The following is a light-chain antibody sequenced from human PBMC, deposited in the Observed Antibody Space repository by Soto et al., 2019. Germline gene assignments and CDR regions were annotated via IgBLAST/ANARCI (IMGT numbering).Light chain of an antibody. CDR3: SSFTNNNTPHVV. CDR2: GVS. V-gene: IGLV2-14*01. CDR1: DSDVGGYNY. Sequence: QSVLTQPASVSGSPGQSITISCTGTDSDVGGYNYVSWYQQHPGKAPKLMIYGVSNRPSGVSNRFSGSKSGNTASLTISRLQAEDEADYYCSSFTNNNTPHVVFGGGTKLTVL. J-gene: IGLJ2*01.